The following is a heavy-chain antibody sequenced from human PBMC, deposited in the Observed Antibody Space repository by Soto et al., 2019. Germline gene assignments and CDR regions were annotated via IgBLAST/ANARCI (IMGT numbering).Heavy chain of an antibody. D-gene: IGHD2-2*01. CDR1: GVSTSNHY. V-gene: IGHV4-59*11. CDR2: IYYRGTT. CDR3: ARGGGSPYHDHEFDY. J-gene: IGHJ4*02. Sequence: QVQLQESGPGLVKPSETLSLTCSVSGVSTSNHYWTWIRKPPGRGPEWIGRIYYRGTTNYNDSFNSRVNISVDTSKNQLSLKLSSVTTAETDVYYCARGGGSPYHDHEFDYWGQGILVTVSS.